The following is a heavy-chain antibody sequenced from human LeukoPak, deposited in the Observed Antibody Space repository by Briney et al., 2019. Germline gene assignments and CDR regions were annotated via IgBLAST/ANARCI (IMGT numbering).Heavy chain of an antibody. D-gene: IGHD6-19*01. V-gene: IGHV3-30-3*01. CDR2: ISYDGSNK. Sequence: GGSLRLSWAASGFTFSSYAMHWVRQAPGKGLEWVAVISYDGSNKYYADSVKGRFTISRDNSKNTLYLQMNSLRAEDTAVYYCARAIQYSSGWYVRAGFLDYWGQGTLVTVSS. J-gene: IGHJ4*02. CDR1: GFTFSSYA. CDR3: ARAIQYSSGWYVRAGFLDY.